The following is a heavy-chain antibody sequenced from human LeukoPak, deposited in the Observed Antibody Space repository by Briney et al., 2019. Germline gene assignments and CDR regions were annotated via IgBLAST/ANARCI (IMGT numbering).Heavy chain of an antibody. CDR3: ARAYSSGSYTLLFFDY. J-gene: IGHJ4*02. CDR1: GYTFTSYY. D-gene: IGHD3-10*01. CDR2: INPSGGST. V-gene: IGHV1-46*01. Sequence: ASVKVSCKASGYTFTSYYMHWVRQAPGQGLEWMGMINPSGGSTSYAQKFQGRVTMTRDTSTSTVYMELSSLRSEDTAVYYCARAYSSGSYTLLFFDYWGQGTLVTVSS.